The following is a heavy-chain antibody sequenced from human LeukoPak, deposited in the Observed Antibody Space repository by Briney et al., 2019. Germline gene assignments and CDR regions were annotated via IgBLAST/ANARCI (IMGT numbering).Heavy chain of an antibody. CDR1: GGSFSGYY. Sequence: SETLSLTCAVYGGSFSGYYWSWIRQPPGRGLEWIGEINHSGSTNYNPSLKSRVTISVDTSKNQFSLKLSSVTAADTAVYYCARLGELSFWGQGTLVTVSS. J-gene: IGHJ4*02. CDR2: INHSGST. D-gene: IGHD3-16*02. V-gene: IGHV4-34*01. CDR3: ARLGELSF.